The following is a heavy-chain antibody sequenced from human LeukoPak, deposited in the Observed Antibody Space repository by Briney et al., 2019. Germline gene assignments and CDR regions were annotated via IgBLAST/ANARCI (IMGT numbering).Heavy chain of an antibody. Sequence: GGSLRLSCAASGFSFSAYWMSWVRQTPDKGLEFVANIKQDGSVKNYMDSLNGRSTISRDNTRESLYLEINSLRADDTAVYYCARDPDSSAFELWGQGALVTVPS. J-gene: IGHJ4*02. CDR2: IKQDGSVK. V-gene: IGHV3-7*01. CDR1: GFSFSAYW. CDR3: ARDPDSSAFEL. D-gene: IGHD1-26*01.